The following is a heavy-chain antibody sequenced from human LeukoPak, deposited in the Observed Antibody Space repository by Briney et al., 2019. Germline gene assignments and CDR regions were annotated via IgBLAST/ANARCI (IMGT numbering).Heavy chain of an antibody. J-gene: IGHJ6*02. D-gene: IGHD4-17*01. CDR2: INPNSGGT. CDR1: GYTFTGYY. V-gene: IGHV1-2*02. Sequence: ASVKVSCEASGYTFTGYYMHWVRQAPGQGLEWMGWINPNSGGTNYAQKFQGRVTMTRDTSISTAYMELSRLRSDDTAVYYCATLRITVTTDYYYGMDVWGQGTTVTVSS. CDR3: ATLRITVTTDYYYGMDV.